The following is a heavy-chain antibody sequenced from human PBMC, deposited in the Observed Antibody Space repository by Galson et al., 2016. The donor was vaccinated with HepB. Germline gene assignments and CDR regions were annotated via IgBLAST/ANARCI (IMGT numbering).Heavy chain of an antibody. CDR1: GGTFSSYA. J-gene: IGHJ4*02. CDR2: IIPIFGTA. D-gene: IGHD6-13*01. CDR3: ARVGIAAVGTLDY. V-gene: IGHV1-69*13. Sequence: SVKVSCKASGGTFSSYAISWVRQAPGQGLEWMGGIIPIFGTANYAQKFQGRVTITADESTSTAYMELSSLRADDTAIYYCARVGIAAVGTLDYWGQGTLVTVSS.